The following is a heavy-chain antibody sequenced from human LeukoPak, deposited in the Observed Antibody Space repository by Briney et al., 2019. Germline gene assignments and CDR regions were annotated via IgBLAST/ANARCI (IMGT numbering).Heavy chain of an antibody. V-gene: IGHV3-7*01. CDR2: IKPDGSAQ. CDR3: ARANNSSWHN. Sequence: RAGGSLRLSCVASGFTFGKYWMSWVRHVPGRGLDWVANIKPDGSAQYYAASVKGRFTVSRDNAKNSLYLQMNSLRVEDTAVYYCARANNSSWHNWGQGTLVTVSS. D-gene: IGHD6-13*01. CDR1: GFTFGKYW. J-gene: IGHJ4*02.